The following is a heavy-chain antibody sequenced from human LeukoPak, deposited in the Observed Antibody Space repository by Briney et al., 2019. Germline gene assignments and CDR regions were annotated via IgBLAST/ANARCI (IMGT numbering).Heavy chain of an antibody. CDR3: ASAHGGSGYDRPFDY. J-gene: IGHJ4*02. Sequence: GGSLRLSCTASRFYFSTYDMNWVRQVPGKGLEWVSYIDSSGSTTYYAGSVQGRFTISRDNAKNSLYLQMKSLRVEDTAFYYCASAHGGSGYDRPFDYWGQGTLVTVSS. CDR2: IDSSGSTT. V-gene: IGHV3-48*03. CDR1: RFYFSTYD. D-gene: IGHD5-12*01.